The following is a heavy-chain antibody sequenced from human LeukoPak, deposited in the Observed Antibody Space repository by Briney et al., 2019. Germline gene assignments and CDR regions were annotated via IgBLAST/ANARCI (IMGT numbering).Heavy chain of an antibody. J-gene: IGHJ4*02. V-gene: IGHV3-73*01. CDR3: ATPNEGRFDY. CDR1: GFTFSGSA. D-gene: IGHD1-1*01. Sequence: GGSLRLSCAASGFTFSGSAMHWVRQASGKGLEWVGRIRSKANNYATAYAASVKGRFTISRDDSKNTAYLQMNSLKTEDTAIYYCATPNEGRFDYWGQGTLVTVSS. CDR2: IRSKANNYAT.